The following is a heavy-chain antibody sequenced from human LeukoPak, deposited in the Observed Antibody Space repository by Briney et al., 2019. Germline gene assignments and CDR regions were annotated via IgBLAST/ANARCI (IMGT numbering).Heavy chain of an antibody. CDR1: GGTFSSYA. J-gene: IGHJ4*02. Sequence: KISCKASGGTFSSYAISWVRQAPGQGLEWMGGIIPIFGTANYAQKFQGRVTITADKSTSTAYMELSSLRSEDTAVYYCARLAWGQMATTVFDYWGQGTLVTVSS. CDR3: ARLAWGQMATTVFDY. V-gene: IGHV1-69*06. CDR2: IIPIFGTA. D-gene: IGHD5-24*01.